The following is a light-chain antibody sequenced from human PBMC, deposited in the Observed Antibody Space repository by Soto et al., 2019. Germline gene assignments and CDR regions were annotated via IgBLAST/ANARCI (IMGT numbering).Light chain of an antibody. CDR3: QQYGSSPIT. V-gene: IGKV3-20*01. CDR1: QSVSSSY. Sequence: IVLQQSPTPLTMSPGESATLSCRASQSVSSSYLAWYQQKPGQAPRLLIYGASSRATGIPDRFSGSGSGTDFTLTISRLEPEDFAVYYCQQYGSSPITCGQGTRLAI. CDR2: GAS. J-gene: IGKJ5*01.